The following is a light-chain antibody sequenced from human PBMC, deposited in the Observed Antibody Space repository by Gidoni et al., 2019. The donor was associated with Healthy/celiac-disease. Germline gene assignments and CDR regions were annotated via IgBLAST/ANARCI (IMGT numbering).Light chain of an antibody. CDR2: QDS. CDR1: KLGDKY. J-gene: IGLJ2*01. V-gene: IGLV3-1*01. Sequence: SYELTQPPSVSVSPGQTASITCSGDKLGDKYACWYQQTPGQSPVLVIYQDSKRPSGIPERFSGSNSGNTATLTISGTQAMDEADYYCQAWYSSTYVVFGGGTKLTVL. CDR3: QAWYSSTYVV.